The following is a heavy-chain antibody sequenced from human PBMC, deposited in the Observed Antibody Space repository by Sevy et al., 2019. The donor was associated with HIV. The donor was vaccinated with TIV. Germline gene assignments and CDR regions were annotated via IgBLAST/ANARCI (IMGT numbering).Heavy chain of an antibody. J-gene: IGHJ4*02. CDR2: ISGSVGST. CDR3: AKDQLYDTSFFDY. Sequence: RGSLRLSCAASGFTFSIYAMSWVRQAPGKGLDRVSGISGSVGSTYYADSVKGRFTISRDNSKNTLYLQMNSLRAEDTAVYYCAKDQLYDTSFFDYWGQGTLVTVSS. V-gene: IGHV3-23*01. D-gene: IGHD3-22*01. CDR1: GFTFSIYA.